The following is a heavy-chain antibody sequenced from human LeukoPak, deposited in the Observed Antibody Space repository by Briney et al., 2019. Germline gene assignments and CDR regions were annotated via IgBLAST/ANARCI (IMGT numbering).Heavy chain of an antibody. CDR3: AKDDYYYMDV. CDR2: IRNDGSNT. V-gene: IGHV3-30*02. CDR1: GFTFSSYG. Sequence: PGGSLRLSCAASGFTFSSYGMQWVRQAPGKGLEWVAFIRNDGSNTYYADSVKGRFTISRDNSKNTLYLQMNSLTAEDTALYYCAKDDYYYMDVWGKGTTVTISS. J-gene: IGHJ6*03.